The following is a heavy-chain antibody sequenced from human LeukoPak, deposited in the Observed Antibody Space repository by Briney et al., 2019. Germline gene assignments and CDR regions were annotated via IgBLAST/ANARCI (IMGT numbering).Heavy chain of an antibody. CDR1: GFTFSSYA. CDR2: ISGSGGST. J-gene: IGHJ5*02. CDR3: AKDLGGYCSSTSCPKGP. D-gene: IGHD2-2*01. V-gene: IGHV3-23*01. Sequence: GGSLRLSCAASGFTFSSYAMSGVREAPGKGLEWVSAISGSGGSTYYADSVKGRFTISRDNSKNTLYLQMNSLRAEDTAVYYCAKDLGGYCSSTSCPKGPWGQGTLVTVSS.